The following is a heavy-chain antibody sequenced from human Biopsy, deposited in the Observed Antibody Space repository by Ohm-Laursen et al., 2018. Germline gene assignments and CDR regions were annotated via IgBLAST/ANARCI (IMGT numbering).Heavy chain of an antibody. D-gene: IGHD3-22*01. V-gene: IGHV4-4*07. Sequence: SETLSLTCNVSGGDINNYYWSWIRQPAGKGLEWIGRIYPGGSTNYNPSLKSRVTMSVDTSKKQLSLRLRSGTAADTAMYYCASVVLGPTNDAFDLWGQGTMVVVSS. CDR3: ASVVLGPTNDAFDL. CDR2: IYPGGST. J-gene: IGHJ3*01. CDR1: GGDINNYY.